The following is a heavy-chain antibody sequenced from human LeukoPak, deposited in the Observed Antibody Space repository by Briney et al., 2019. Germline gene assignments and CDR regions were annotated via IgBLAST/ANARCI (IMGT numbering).Heavy chain of an antibody. Sequence: GESLKISCKGSGYSFTIYWIGWVRQMPGKGLEWMGIIYPGDSDTRYSPSFQGQVTISAVKSISTAYLQWSSLKASDTAMYYCARLASYYGSGSYSGLDYWGQGTLVTVSS. D-gene: IGHD3-10*01. J-gene: IGHJ4*02. V-gene: IGHV5-51*01. CDR2: IYPGDSDT. CDR1: GYSFTIYW. CDR3: ARLASYYGSGSYSGLDY.